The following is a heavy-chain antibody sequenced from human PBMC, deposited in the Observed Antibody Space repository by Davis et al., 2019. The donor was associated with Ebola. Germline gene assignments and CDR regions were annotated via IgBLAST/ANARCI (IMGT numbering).Heavy chain of an antibody. CDR3: AGPIRGPQQW. D-gene: IGHD5-18*01. CDR2: ISSDGGIT. CDR1: GFTFSSSW. V-gene: IGHV3-74*01. Sequence: GESLKISCAASGFTFSSSWMHWVRQAPGKGLVYVSRISSDGGITSYADSVKGRFTISRDNAKNSLFLQMSTLRAEDTAVYYCAGPIRGPQQWWGQGTPVIVSS. J-gene: IGHJ4*02.